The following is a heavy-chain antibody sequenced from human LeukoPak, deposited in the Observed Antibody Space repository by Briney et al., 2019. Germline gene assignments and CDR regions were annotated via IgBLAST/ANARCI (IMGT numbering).Heavy chain of an antibody. V-gene: IGHV3-7*01. CDR2: IIQDGSAT. CDR1: GFTFSRYC. D-gene: IGHD3-9*01. Sequence: GGSLRLSCAASGFTFSRYCMTWVRQAPGKGLEWVAEIIQDGSATYYIDSVRGRFTISRDNAKNSLYLQMNSLRAEDTAVYYCAGSILTGYPNFDYWGQGTLVTVSS. CDR3: AGSILTGYPNFDY. J-gene: IGHJ4*02.